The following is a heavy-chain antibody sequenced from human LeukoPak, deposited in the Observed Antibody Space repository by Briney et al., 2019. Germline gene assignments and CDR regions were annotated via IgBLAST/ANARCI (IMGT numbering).Heavy chain of an antibody. CDR2: IYYSGST. CDR3: ARVEGATSHYYYYYMDV. Sequence: PSQTLSLTCTVSGGSISSGDYYWSWIRQPPGKGLEWIGYIYYSGSTYYNPSLKSRVTISVDTSKNQFSLKLSSVTAADTAVYYCARVEGATSHYYYYYMDVWGKGTTVTVSS. J-gene: IGHJ6*03. CDR1: GGSISSGDYY. V-gene: IGHV4-30-4*08. D-gene: IGHD3-16*01.